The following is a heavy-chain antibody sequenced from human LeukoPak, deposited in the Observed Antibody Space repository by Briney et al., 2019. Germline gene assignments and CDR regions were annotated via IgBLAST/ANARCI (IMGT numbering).Heavy chain of an antibody. CDR2: IYYSGST. Sequence: SETLSLTCTVSGCSISSTNYYWGWIRQPPGKGLEWIGSIYYSGSTHYNPSLKSRVTISVDTSKNQFSLKLSSVTAADTAVYYCAREGITIFGVVITGSAFDIWGQGTMVTVSS. CDR1: GCSISSTNYY. CDR3: AREGITIFGVVITGSAFDI. J-gene: IGHJ3*02. D-gene: IGHD3-3*01. V-gene: IGHV4-39*07.